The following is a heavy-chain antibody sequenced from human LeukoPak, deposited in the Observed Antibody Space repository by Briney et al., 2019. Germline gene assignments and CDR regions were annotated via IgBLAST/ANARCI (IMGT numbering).Heavy chain of an antibody. J-gene: IGHJ3*02. Sequence: SSETLSLTCTVSGGSISSYYWSWIRQPPGKGLEWIGYIYYSGSTNYNPSLKSRVTISVDTSKNQFSLKLSSVTAADTAVYYCASLYSSSWYAQFPGAFDIWGQGTMVTVSS. CDR3: ASLYSSSWYAQFPGAFDI. CDR1: GGSISSYY. V-gene: IGHV4-59*08. CDR2: IYYSGST. D-gene: IGHD6-13*01.